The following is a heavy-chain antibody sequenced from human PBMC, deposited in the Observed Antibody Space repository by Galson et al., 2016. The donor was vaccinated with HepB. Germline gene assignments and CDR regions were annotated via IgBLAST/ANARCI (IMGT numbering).Heavy chain of an antibody. CDR1: GFIFSNYV. D-gene: IGHD3-16*01. CDR2: INSYGSTT. Sequence: SLRLSCAASGFIFSNYVMHWVRQAPGKGLEYVSAINSYGSTTFYADSVKGRFTISRDNSNNTVSFQVNSLRAEDTAMYYCVKSVAGKYVQRADAFDYWGQGTLVTVSS. J-gene: IGHJ4*02. CDR3: VKSVAGKYVQRADAFDY. V-gene: IGHV3-64D*06.